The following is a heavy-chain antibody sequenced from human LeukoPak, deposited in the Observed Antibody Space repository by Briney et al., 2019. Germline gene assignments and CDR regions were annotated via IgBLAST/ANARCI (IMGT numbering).Heavy chain of an antibody. Sequence: GGSLRLSCAASGFTFSDYYMSWIRQAPGKGLEWVSYISSSGSTIYYADSVKGRFTISRDNAKNSLYLQMNSLRAEDTAVYYCARDPYYYDSSGYLDFDYRGQGTLVTVSS. CDR3: ARDPYYYDSSGYLDFDY. J-gene: IGHJ4*02. V-gene: IGHV3-11*04. D-gene: IGHD3-22*01. CDR1: GFTFSDYY. CDR2: ISSSGSTI.